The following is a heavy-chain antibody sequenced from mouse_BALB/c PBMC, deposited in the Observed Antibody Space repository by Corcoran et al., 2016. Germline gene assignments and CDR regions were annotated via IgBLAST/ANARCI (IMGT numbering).Heavy chain of an antibody. CDR1: GYSFTSYY. CDR3: ARREDYYGSFAY. V-gene: IGHV1S135*01. D-gene: IGHD1-2*01. Sequence: EIQLQQSGPELMKPGASVKISCKASGYSFTSYYMHWVKQSHGKSLEWIGYIDPFNGGTSYNQKFKGKATLTVDKSSSTAYMHLSSLTSEDSAVYYCARREDYYGSFAYWGQGTLVTVSA. J-gene: IGHJ3*01. CDR2: IDPFNGGT.